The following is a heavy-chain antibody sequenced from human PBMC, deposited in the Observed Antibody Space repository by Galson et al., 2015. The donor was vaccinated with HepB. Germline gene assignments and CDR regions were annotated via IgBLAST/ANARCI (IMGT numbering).Heavy chain of an antibody. CDR1: GFTFSSYG. J-gene: IGHJ4*02. CDR2: IWYDGSNK. CDR3: AREGDGYNYGGYFDY. D-gene: IGHD5-24*01. Sequence: SLRLSCAASGFTFSSYGMHWVRQAPGKGLEWVAVIWYDGSNKYYADSVKGRFTISRDNSKNTLYLQMNSLRAEDTAVYYCAREGDGYNYGGYFDYWGQGTLVTVSS. V-gene: IGHV3-33*01.